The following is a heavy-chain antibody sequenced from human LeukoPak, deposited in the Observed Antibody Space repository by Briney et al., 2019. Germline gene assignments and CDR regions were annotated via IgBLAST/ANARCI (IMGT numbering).Heavy chain of an antibody. CDR1: GFTFSSYA. Sequence: PGGSLRLSCAASGFTFSSYAMSWVRQAPGKGLEWVSAISGSGGSTYYADSVKGRFTISRDNSKNTLYLQMSSLRAEDTAVYYCVKSGVAGYYDSSGYFDYWGQGTLVTVSS. CDR3: VKSGVAGYYDSSGYFDY. CDR2: ISGSGGST. J-gene: IGHJ4*02. V-gene: IGHV3-23*01. D-gene: IGHD3-22*01.